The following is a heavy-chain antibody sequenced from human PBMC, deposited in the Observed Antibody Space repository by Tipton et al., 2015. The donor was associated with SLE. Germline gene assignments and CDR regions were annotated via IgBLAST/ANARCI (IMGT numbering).Heavy chain of an antibody. CDR2: MYNGGST. CDR3: ARGGAPAAYYYGMDV. V-gene: IGHV4-59*11. D-gene: IGHD6-13*01. J-gene: IGHJ6*02. Sequence: LRLSCSVSGGSISSHYRSWIRKTPGKGLEWIGYMYNGGSTHYNPSLKSRVTISVDTSKNEFSLKLRSVTAADSGVYYCARGGAPAAYYYGMDVWGQGTTVTVSS. CDR1: GGSISSHY.